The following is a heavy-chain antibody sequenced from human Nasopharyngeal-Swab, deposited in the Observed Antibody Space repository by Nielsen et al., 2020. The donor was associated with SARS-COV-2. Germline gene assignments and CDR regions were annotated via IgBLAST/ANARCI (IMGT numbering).Heavy chain of an antibody. Sequence: ASVKVSCKASGYTFTSYYMHWVRQAPGQGLEWMGIINPSGGSTNYAQKLQGRVTMTTDTSTSTAYMELRSLRSDDTAVYYCARSEIDIVVVPAAGFDPWGQGTLVTVSS. CDR1: GYTFTSYY. V-gene: IGHV1-46*01. D-gene: IGHD2-2*01. CDR3: ARSEIDIVVVPAAGFDP. J-gene: IGHJ5*02. CDR2: INPSGGST.